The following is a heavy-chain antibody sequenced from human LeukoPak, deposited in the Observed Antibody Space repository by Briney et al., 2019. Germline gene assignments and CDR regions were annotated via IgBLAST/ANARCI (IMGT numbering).Heavy chain of an antibody. D-gene: IGHD3-22*01. V-gene: IGHV3-33*01. CDR2: IWYDGSNK. Sequence: GGSLRLSCEASGFTFSSYGMHWVRQAPGKGLEWVAVIWYDGSNKYYADSVKGRFTISRDNSKNTLYLQMNSLRAEDTAVYYCARDPYYYDSSGYYLDYWGQGTLVTVSS. CDR3: ARDPYYYDSSGYYLDY. CDR1: GFTFSSYG. J-gene: IGHJ4*02.